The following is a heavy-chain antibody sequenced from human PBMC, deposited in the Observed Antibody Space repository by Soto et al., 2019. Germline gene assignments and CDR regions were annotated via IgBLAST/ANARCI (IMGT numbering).Heavy chain of an antibody. D-gene: IGHD5-12*01. Sequence: PGGSLRLSCAASGFTVSSNYMSWVRQSPGKGLEWVSVIYSGGSTYYADSVKGRFTISRDNSKNTLYLQMNSLRAEDTAVYYCARAGDGYNHFDYWGQGTLVTVSS. CDR3: ARAGDGYNHFDY. CDR2: IYSGGST. J-gene: IGHJ4*02. V-gene: IGHV3-53*01. CDR1: GFTVSSNY.